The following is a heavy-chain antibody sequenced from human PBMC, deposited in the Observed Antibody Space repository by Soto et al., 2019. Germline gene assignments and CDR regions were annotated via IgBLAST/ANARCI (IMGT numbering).Heavy chain of an antibody. CDR1: GGSISSGDYY. CDR3: ARNGGYSYGYAWYRAFDI. D-gene: IGHD5-18*01. J-gene: IGHJ3*02. CDR2: IYYSGST. V-gene: IGHV4-30-4*01. Sequence: QVQLQESGPGLVKPSQTLSLTCTVSGGSISSGDYYWSWIRQPPGKGLEWIGYIYYSGSTYYNPSLKSRVTISVDTSKNQFSLKLSSVTAADTAVYYCARNGGYSYGYAWYRAFDIWGQGTMVTVSS.